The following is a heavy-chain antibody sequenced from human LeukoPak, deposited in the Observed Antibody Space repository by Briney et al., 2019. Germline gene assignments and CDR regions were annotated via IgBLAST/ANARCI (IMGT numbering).Heavy chain of an antibody. CDR1: GGTFSSYA. CDR3: ARDLWVEGATFDY. V-gene: IGHV1-69*13. J-gene: IGHJ4*02. CDR2: IIPIFGTA. D-gene: IGHD1-26*01. Sequence: SVKVSCKASGGTFSSYAISWVRQAPGQGLEWMGGIIPIFGTANYAQKFQGRVTITADESTRTAYMELSSLRSEDTAVYYCARDLWVEGATFDYWGQGTLVTVSS.